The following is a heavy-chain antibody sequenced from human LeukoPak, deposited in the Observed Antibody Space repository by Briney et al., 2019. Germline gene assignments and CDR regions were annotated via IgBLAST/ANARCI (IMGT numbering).Heavy chain of an antibody. Sequence: GGSLRLSCVTSGFNFSDSRMTWVRQAPGKGLQWVANVNRDGTEKHFLDSVEGRFTISRDNAKKSLYRQMSSLRPQDTAVYFCVRGDWYFESWGQGTLVTVSS. J-gene: IGHJ4*02. D-gene: IGHD2-21*01. CDR1: GFNFSDSR. V-gene: IGHV3-7*04. CDR3: VRGDWYFES. CDR2: VNRDGTEK.